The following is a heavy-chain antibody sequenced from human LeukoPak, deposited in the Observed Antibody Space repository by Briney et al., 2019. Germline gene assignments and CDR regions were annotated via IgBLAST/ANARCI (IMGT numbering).Heavy chain of an antibody. Sequence: SETLSLTCTVSGGSLSTYYWSWIRQPPGEGLEWIGYIYYTGSTDYSPSLKSRVTISVDTTKNQFSLKLSSVTAADTAMYYCSRHGQGGYFEYWGQGTLVTVSS. CDR1: GGSLSTYY. CDR3: SRHGQGGYFEY. J-gene: IGHJ4*02. CDR2: IYYTGST. D-gene: IGHD3-16*01. V-gene: IGHV4-59*08.